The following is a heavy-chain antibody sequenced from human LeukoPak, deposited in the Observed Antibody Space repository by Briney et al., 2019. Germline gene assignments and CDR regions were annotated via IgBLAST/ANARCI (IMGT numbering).Heavy chain of an antibody. CDR1: GFTFSSYG. J-gene: IGHJ4*02. V-gene: IGHV3-33*01. CDR2: IWYDGSNK. CDR3: ARGRRSGESFDY. Sequence: GGSLRLSCAASGFTFSSYGMHWVRQAPGKGLEWVAVIWYDGSNKYYADSVKGRFTISRDNSKNTLYLQMNSLRAEDTAVYYCARGRRSGESFDYWGQGTLVTVSS. D-gene: IGHD3-10*01.